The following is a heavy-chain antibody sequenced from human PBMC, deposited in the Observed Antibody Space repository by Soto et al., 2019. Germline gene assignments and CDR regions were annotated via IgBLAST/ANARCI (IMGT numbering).Heavy chain of an antibody. CDR2: IKTKIEGETT. Sequence: AVRPLRLSCSASGVSIIDVGRNRVRQAPGKGLEWVGRIKTKIEGETTHYAAPVNGRFTVSRDDSKNMLYLQMNSLKADDTALYYCTTGSVEGVWGQGTTVTVSS. CDR1: GVSIIDVG. D-gene: IGHD2-15*01. CDR3: TTGSVEGV. J-gene: IGHJ6*02. V-gene: IGHV3-15*07.